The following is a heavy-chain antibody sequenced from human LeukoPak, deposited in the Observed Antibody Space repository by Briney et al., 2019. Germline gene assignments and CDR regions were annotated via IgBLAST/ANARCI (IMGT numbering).Heavy chain of an antibody. J-gene: IGHJ4*02. Sequence: GGSLSLSCAASGFTFDDYGMSWVRQAPGKGLEWVSGFNWNGGKTGYADSVKGRFTISRDNAKNHLYLQMNSLRAEDTALYYCTRDAYGDWPSGHWGQGTLVTVSS. V-gene: IGHV3-20*04. CDR3: TRDAYGDWPSGH. CDR2: FNWNGGKT. D-gene: IGHD4-17*01. CDR1: GFTFDDYG.